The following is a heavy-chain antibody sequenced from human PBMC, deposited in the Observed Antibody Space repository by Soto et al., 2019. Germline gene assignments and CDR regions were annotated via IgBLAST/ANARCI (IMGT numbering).Heavy chain of an antibody. Sequence: PSETLSLTCTVSGGSISSYYWSWIRQPPGKGLEWIGYIYYSGSTYYNPSLKSRITISVDTSKNQFSLKLSSVTAADTAVYYCARGRVIFDYWGQGTLVTVSS. D-gene: IGHD2-21*01. CDR2: IYYSGST. V-gene: IGHV4-59*01. CDR1: GGSISSYY. CDR3: ARGRVIFDY. J-gene: IGHJ4*02.